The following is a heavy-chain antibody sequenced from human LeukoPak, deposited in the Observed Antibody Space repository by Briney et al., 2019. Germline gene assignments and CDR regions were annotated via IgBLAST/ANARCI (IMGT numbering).Heavy chain of an antibody. CDR3: ARQLEPYGLTSDY. CDR1: GYSFTSYW. D-gene: IGHD1-1*01. CDR2: IYPGDSDT. Sequence: GESLKISCKGSGYSFTSYWIGWVRQMPGKGPEWMGIIYPGDSDTRYSPSLQGQVTISADKSISTAYLQWSSLKASDTAMYYCARQLEPYGLTSDYWGQGTLVTVSS. J-gene: IGHJ4*02. V-gene: IGHV5-51*01.